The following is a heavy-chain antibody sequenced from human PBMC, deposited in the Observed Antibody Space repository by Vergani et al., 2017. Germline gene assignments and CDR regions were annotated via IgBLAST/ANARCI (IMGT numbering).Heavy chain of an antibody. D-gene: IGHD5-12*01. CDR2: ISWNSGAV. V-gene: IGHV3-9*01. CDR1: GFTFSRYW. J-gene: IGHJ3*01. CDR3: TKGSVYYHDSAGHGYDPYTGFDL. Sequence: EVHLVESGGGLVQPGGSLRLSCAASGFTFSRYWMGWVRQAPGKGLEWVSGISWNSGAVDYADSVRGRFTISRDNAKNSLFLEMNSLRFEDTAVYFCTKGSVYYHDSAGHGYDPYTGFDLWGQGTLVTVSS.